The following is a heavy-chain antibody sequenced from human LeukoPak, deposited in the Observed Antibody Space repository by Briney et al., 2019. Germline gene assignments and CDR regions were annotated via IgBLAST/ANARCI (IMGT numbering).Heavy chain of an antibody. Sequence: ASVKVSCKASGYTFTSYGISWVRQAPGQGLEWMGWISAYNGNTNYAQKLQGRVTMTTDTSTSTAYMELSSLRSDDTAVYYCAATTRYYYYMDVWGKGTTVTVSS. D-gene: IGHD4-11*01. CDR2: ISAYNGNT. CDR3: AATTRYYYYMDV. J-gene: IGHJ6*03. V-gene: IGHV1-18*01. CDR1: GYTFTSYG.